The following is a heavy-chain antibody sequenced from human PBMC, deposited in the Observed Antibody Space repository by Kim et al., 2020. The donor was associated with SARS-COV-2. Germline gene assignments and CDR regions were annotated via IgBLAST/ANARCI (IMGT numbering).Heavy chain of an antibody. J-gene: IGHJ3*02. Sequence: NTKYSQKFQGRVTITRDTSASTAYMELSSLRSEDTAVYYCATKKRGAFDIWGQGTMVTVSS. V-gene: IGHV1-3*01. CDR3: ATKKRGAFDI. CDR2: NT.